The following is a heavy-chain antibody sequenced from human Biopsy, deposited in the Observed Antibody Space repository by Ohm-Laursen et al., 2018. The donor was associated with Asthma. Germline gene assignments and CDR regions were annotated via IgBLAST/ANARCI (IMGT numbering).Heavy chain of an antibody. CDR3: AKVRSDWVIAESFDY. J-gene: IGHJ4*02. V-gene: IGHV3-9*01. D-gene: IGHD3-16*02. CDR2: ISWNSATI. CDR1: GFKFDEYT. Sequence: SLRLSCTAPGFKFDEYTMHWVRQAPGKGLEWVSGISWNSATIGYADSVEGRFTISRDNAKNSVFLHMDSLRPEDTAFYYCAKVRSDWVIAESFDYWGQGVLVTVSS.